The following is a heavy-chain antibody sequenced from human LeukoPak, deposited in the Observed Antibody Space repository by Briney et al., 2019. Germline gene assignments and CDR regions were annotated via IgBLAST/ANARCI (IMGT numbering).Heavy chain of an antibody. Sequence: PGGSLRLSCAASGFTFSSYWMHWVRQAPGKGLVWVSRIKSDGSSTSYADSAKGRFTISRDNAKNTLYLQMNSLRAEDTAVYYCARTILGATGNDYWGQGTLVTVSS. CDR2: IKSDGSST. V-gene: IGHV3-74*01. D-gene: IGHD1-26*01. CDR1: GFTFSSYW. J-gene: IGHJ4*02. CDR3: ARTILGATGNDY.